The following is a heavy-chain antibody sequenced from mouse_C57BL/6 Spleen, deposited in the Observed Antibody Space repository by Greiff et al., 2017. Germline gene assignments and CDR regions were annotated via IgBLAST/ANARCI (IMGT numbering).Heavy chain of an antibody. D-gene: IGHD2-4*01. J-gene: IGHJ1*03. Sequence: QVQLQQPGAELVKPGASVKLSCKASGYTFTSYWMHWVKQRPGQGLEWIGMIHPNSGSTNYNEKFKSKATLTVDKSSSTAYMQLSSLTSEDSAVYYCARSTDYPYWYFEVWGTGTTVTVSS. V-gene: IGHV1-64*01. CDR3: ARSTDYPYWYFEV. CDR2: IHPNSGST. CDR1: GYTFTSYW.